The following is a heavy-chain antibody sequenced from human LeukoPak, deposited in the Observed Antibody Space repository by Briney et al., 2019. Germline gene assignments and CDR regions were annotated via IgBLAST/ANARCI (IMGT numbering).Heavy chain of an antibody. CDR3: ARLARSGWYGVDY. J-gene: IGHJ4*02. CDR1: GGSISSGGYY. Sequence: SETLSLTCTVSGGSISSGGYYWSWIRQPPGKGLEWIGYIYHSGSTYYNPSLKSRVTISVDRSKNQFSLKLSSVTAADTAVYYCARLARSGWYGVDYWGQGTLVTVSS. D-gene: IGHD6-19*01. V-gene: IGHV4-30-2*01. CDR2: IYHSGST.